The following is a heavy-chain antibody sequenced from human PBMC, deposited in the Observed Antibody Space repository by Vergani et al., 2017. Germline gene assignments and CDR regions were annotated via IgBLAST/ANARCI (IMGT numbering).Heavy chain of an antibody. Sequence: QVQLVQSGAEVKKPGSSVKVSCKASGGTFSSYTISWVRQAPGQGLEWMGRIIPILGIANYAQKFQGRVTITADKSTSTAYMERGSLRSEDTAVYYCAGECWDGGYKTGLNFDYGGQGNLGPVSP. CDR1: GGTFSSYT. D-gene: IGHD5-24*01. CDR2: IIPILGIA. CDR3: AGECWDGGYKTGLNFDY. J-gene: IGHJ4*02. V-gene: IGHV1-69*08.